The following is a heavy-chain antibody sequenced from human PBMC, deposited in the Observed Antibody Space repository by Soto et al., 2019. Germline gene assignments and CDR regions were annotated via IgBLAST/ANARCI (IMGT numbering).Heavy chain of an antibody. CDR3: ARAPHLWFGASDAFDI. V-gene: IGHV4-31*03. CDR1: GGSISSGGYY. Sequence: SETLSLTCTVSGGSISSGGYYWSWIRQHPGKGLEWIGYIYYSGSTYYNPSLKSRVTISVDTSKNQFSLKLSSVTAADTAVYYCARAPHLWFGASDAFDIWGQGTMVTVSS. CDR2: IYYSGST. D-gene: IGHD3-10*01. J-gene: IGHJ3*02.